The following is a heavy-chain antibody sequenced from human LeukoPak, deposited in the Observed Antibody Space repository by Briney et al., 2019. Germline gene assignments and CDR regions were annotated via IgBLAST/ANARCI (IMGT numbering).Heavy chain of an antibody. CDR2: INPNSGGT. CDR1: GYTFTGYY. Sequence: ASVKVSCKASGYTFTGYYMHWVRQAPGQGLEWMGWINPNSGGTNYAQKFQVRVTMTRDTSISTAYMELSRLRSDDTAVYYCASSNYYDSSGYPYAFDIWGQGTMVTVSS. V-gene: IGHV1-2*02. D-gene: IGHD3-22*01. J-gene: IGHJ3*02. CDR3: ASSNYYDSSGYPYAFDI.